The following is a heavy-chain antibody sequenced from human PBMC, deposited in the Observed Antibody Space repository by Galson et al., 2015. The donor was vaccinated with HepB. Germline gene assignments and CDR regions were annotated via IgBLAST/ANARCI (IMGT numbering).Heavy chain of an antibody. CDR2: INWNGGST. J-gene: IGHJ4*02. D-gene: IGHD3-22*01. CDR3: ASGDYYDSSGYFEYFDY. CDR1: GFTFDDYG. Sequence: SLRLSCAASGFTFDDYGMSWVRQAPGKGLEWVSGINWNGGSTGYADSVKGRFTISRDNAKNSLYLQMNSLRAEDTAVYYCASGDYYDSSGYFEYFDYWGQGTLVTVSS. V-gene: IGHV3-20*04.